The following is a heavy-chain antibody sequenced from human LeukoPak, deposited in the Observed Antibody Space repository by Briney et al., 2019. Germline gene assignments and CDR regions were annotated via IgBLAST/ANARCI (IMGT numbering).Heavy chain of an antibody. J-gene: IGHJ4*02. CDR3: ARVLETDCTGGSCYSGLDY. D-gene: IGHD2-15*01. CDR2: ISRTGTYI. CDR1: GFTFRSYN. V-gene: IGHV3-21*01. Sequence: GGSLRLSCAASGFTFRSYNMKWVRQAPGEGLEWVSSISRTGTYIYYADSVKGRFTVSRDNAQNSLYLQMNSLRVEDTAVYYCARVLETDCTGGSCYSGLDYWGQGTLVTVSS.